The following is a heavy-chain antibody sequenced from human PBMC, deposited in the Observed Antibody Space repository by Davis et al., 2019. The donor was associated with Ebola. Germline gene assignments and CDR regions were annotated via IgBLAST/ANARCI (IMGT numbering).Heavy chain of an antibody. D-gene: IGHD3-16*02. CDR1: GGSFSGYY. Sequence: SQTPSLTCSVYGGSFSGYYWSWIRQPPGKGLEWIGEINHSGSTNYNPSLKSRVTIPVDTSNNQFSLKLSSVNAADTAVYYCARGGSYRPYYFDYWGQGTLVTVSS. CDR3: ARGGSYRPYYFDY. CDR2: INHSGST. J-gene: IGHJ4*02. V-gene: IGHV4-34*01.